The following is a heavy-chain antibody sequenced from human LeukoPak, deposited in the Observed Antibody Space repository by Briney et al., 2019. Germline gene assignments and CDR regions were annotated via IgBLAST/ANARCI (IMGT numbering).Heavy chain of an antibody. CDR1: GGSISSGGYY. J-gene: IGHJ6*02. CDR3: VRGFLGLNGGI. Sequence: SQTLSLTCTVSGGSISSGGYYCNWIRQAPGKGLEWIGEITHNGTASSNPSLKSRVTISVDTSRSRFSLKLNSATAADTAVYYCVRGFLGLNGGIWGQGTTVTVSS. D-gene: IGHD3-16*01. V-gene: IGHV4-30-2*01. CDR2: ITHNGTA.